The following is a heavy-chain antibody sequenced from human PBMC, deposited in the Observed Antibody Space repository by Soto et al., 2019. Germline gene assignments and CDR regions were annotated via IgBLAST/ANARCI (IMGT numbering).Heavy chain of an antibody. D-gene: IGHD1-1*01. CDR3: ARYATFAWNDDLDF. CDR2: INARNGNT. Sequence: QVLLVQSGAEVTKPGASVKVSCKASGYTFTRYAMHWVRQAPGQGLEWMGWINARNGNTKYSQKCQDRVISTRDTAASTEYMELSSLRSEDTAIYYCARYATFAWNDDLDFWGQGTLVTVSS. CDR1: GYTFTRYA. J-gene: IGHJ4*02. V-gene: IGHV1-3*01.